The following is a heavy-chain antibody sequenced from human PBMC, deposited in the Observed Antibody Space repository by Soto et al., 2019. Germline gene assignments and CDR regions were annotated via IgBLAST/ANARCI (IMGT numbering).Heavy chain of an antibody. D-gene: IGHD6-19*01. Sequence: QVRLVESGGGVVPPGRSLRLSCAASGFNFGVFGMHWVRQAPGKGLEWLSVLSYEGSEEYYADSVRGRFTISRDNSKNTLFLQMDSLRVDDSGVYYCALSRRSSLLEVAGPGFDYWGQGTLVTVS. CDR2: LSYEGSEE. V-gene: IGHV3-30*03. J-gene: IGHJ4*02. CDR1: GFNFGVFG. CDR3: ALSRRSSLLEVAGPGFDY.